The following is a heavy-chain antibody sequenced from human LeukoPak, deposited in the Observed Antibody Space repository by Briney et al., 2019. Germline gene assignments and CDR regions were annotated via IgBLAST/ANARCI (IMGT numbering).Heavy chain of an antibody. Sequence: GGSLRLSCAASGFTFSNYGMNWVRQAPGKGLVWVSRINSDGSSTSYADSVKGRFTISRDNAKNTLYLQMNSLRAEDTAVYYCARDQYYDFWSGYPRYYYYGMDVWGQGTTVTVSS. CDR1: GFTFSNYG. CDR2: INSDGSST. CDR3: ARDQYYDFWSGYPRYYYYGMDV. D-gene: IGHD3-3*01. V-gene: IGHV3-74*01. J-gene: IGHJ6*02.